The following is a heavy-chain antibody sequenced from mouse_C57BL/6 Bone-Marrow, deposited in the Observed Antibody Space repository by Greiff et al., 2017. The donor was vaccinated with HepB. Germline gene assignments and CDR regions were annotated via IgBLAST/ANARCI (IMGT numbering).Heavy chain of an antibody. V-gene: IGHV1-76*01. D-gene: IGHD1-1*01. CDR3: ARYDYGSSHYYAMDY. CDR1: GYTFTDYY. Sequence: VHLVESGAELVRPGASVKLSCKASGYTFTDYYINWVKQRPGQGLEWIARIYPGSGNTYYNEKFKGKATLTAEKSSSTAYMQLSSLTSEDSAVYFCARYDYGSSHYYAMDYWGQGTSVTVSS. J-gene: IGHJ4*01. CDR2: IYPGSGNT.